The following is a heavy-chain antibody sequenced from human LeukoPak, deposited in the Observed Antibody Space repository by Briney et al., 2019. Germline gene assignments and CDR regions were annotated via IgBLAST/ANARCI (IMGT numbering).Heavy chain of an antibody. CDR1: GFPFSRYW. CDR2: IKQEGSER. Sequence: GGSLRLSCAASGFPFSRYWMTWVRQAPGKGLEWVAYIKQEGSERYYGDSVEGRFTISRDNARNSVYLQMNSLRAEDTGIYYCARSESTMTTWSMDYWGQGILVTVSS. D-gene: IGHD5-24*01. V-gene: IGHV3-7*01. J-gene: IGHJ4*02. CDR3: ARSESTMTTWSMDY.